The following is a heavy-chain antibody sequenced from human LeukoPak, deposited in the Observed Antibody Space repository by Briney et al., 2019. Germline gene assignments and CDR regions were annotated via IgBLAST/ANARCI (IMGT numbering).Heavy chain of an antibody. Sequence: ASVKVSCKASGYTFTTYDVIWVRQATGQGLEWMGWMHPNTGDTGYAQKFQGRVTMTRNTSISTAYMELSGLTSDDTAVYYCARGPPIDNDYSLWGQGTLVTVSS. J-gene: IGHJ4*02. CDR2: MHPNTGDT. CDR1: GYTFTTYD. V-gene: IGHV1-8*01. CDR3: ARGPPIDNDYSL. D-gene: IGHD4-11*01.